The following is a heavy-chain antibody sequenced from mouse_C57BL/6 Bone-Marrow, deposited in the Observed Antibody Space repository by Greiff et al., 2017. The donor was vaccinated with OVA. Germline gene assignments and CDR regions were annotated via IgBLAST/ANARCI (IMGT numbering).Heavy chain of an antibody. CDR2: ISSGSSTI. CDR1: GFTFSDYG. CDR3: ARGGSSPYWYFDV. V-gene: IGHV5-17*01. J-gene: IGHJ1*03. Sequence: DVKLQESGGGLVKPGGSLKLSCAASGFTFSDYGMHWVRQAPEKGLEWVAYISSGSSTIYYADTVKGRFTISRDNAKNTLFLQMTSLRSEDTAMYYCARGGSSPYWYFDVWGTGTTVTVSS. D-gene: IGHD1-1*01.